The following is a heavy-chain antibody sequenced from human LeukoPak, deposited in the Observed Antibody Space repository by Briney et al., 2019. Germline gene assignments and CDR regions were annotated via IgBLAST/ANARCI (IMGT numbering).Heavy chain of an antibody. CDR2: ISSSGFVI. CDR3: AREADYFDSSGSAEYFQY. D-gene: IGHD3-22*01. J-gene: IGHJ1*01. V-gene: IGHV3-11*04. Sequence: GGSLRLSCAASGFTFSDYYMSWIRQAPGKGLEWISYISSSGFVIYSADSVKGRFTVSRDNANNSVYLQMNGLRAEDTAVYYCAREADYFDSSGSAEYFQYWGQGTLVTVSS. CDR1: GFTFSDYY.